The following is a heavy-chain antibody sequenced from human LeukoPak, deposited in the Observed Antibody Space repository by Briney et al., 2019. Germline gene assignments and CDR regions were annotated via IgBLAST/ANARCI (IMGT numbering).Heavy chain of an antibody. V-gene: IGHV1-69*13. CDR3: ALRFLELKPVVGAFDI. CDR2: IIPIFGTA. J-gene: IGHJ3*02. CDR1: GGTFSSYA. D-gene: IGHD3-3*01. Sequence: SVKVSCKASGGTFSSYAISWVRQAPGQGLEWMGGIIPIFGTANYSQKFQGRVTITADESTSTAYMELSSLRSEDTAVYYCALRFLELKPVVGAFDIWGQGTMVTVSS.